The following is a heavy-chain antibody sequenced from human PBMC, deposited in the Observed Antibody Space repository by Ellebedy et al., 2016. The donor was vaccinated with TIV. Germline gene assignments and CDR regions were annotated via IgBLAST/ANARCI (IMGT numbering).Heavy chain of an antibody. J-gene: IGHJ5*02. D-gene: IGHD3-3*01. CDR1: GFTFSRAG. CDR3: ASDWSGYFDP. CDR2: IWHDGSKK. V-gene: IGHV3-33*01. Sequence: GGSLRLSCAASGFTFSRAGMHWVRQAPGKGLEWVAVIWHDGSKKYYADSVKGRFTISRDNPKNTLYLQMNSLRAEDTAVYYCASDWSGYFDPWGQGILVIVSS.